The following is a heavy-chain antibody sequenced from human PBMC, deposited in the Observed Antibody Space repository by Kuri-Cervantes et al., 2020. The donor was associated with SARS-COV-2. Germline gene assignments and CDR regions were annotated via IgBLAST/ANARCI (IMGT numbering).Heavy chain of an antibody. V-gene: IGHV4-34*01. Sequence: ESLKISCAVYGGSFSGYYWSWIRQPPGKGLEWIGEINHSGSTNYNPSLKSRVTISVDTSKNQFSLKLSSVTAADTAVYYCARMDSSGYPYGMDVWGQGTTVTVSS. CDR1: GGSFSGYY. D-gene: IGHD3-22*01. CDR2: INHSGST. CDR3: ARMDSSGYPYGMDV. J-gene: IGHJ6*02.